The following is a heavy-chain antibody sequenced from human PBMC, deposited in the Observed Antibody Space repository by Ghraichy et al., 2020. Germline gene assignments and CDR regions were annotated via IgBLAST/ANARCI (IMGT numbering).Heavy chain of an antibody. J-gene: IGHJ6*02. V-gene: IGHV3-33*01. CDR3: AREQWLGYYYYYGMDV. Sequence: GGSLRLSCAASGFTFTSYGMHWVRQAPGKGLEWVAIIWYDGTNKYYADSLKGRFTISRDNSKNTLYLQMNSLRAEDTAVYYCAREQWLGYYYYYGMDVWGQGTTVTVSS. D-gene: IGHD6-19*01. CDR2: IWYDGTNK. CDR1: GFTFTSYG.